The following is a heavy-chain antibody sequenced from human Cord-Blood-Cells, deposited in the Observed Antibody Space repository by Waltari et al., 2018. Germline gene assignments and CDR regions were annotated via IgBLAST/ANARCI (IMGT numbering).Heavy chain of an antibody. J-gene: IGHJ4*02. CDR2: INHSGST. CDR3: AAIYGSGSYYFDY. CDR1: GGSFSGYY. V-gene: IGHV4-34*01. D-gene: IGHD3-10*01. Sequence: QVQLQQWGAGLLKPSETLSLTCAVYGGSFSGYYWSWIRQPPGKGLEWIGEINHSGSTNDNPSLKSRVTISVDTSKNQFSLKLSSVTAADTAVYYCAAIYGSGSYYFDYWGQGTLVTVSS.